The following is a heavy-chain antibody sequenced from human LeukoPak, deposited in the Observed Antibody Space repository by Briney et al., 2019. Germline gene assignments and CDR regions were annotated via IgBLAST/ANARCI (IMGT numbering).Heavy chain of an antibody. CDR2: ISSDASNK. V-gene: IGHV3-30-3*01. J-gene: IGHJ4*02. Sequence: GGSLRLSCAASRFTFNNFAMHWVRKAPGKGLEWVAVISSDASNKYYADSVKGRFTISRDNSKNTLFLQINSLRTEDTAVYYCARDPPGSPDYFDFWGQGTLVTVSS. CDR3: ARDPPGSPDYFDF. CDR1: RFTFNNFA.